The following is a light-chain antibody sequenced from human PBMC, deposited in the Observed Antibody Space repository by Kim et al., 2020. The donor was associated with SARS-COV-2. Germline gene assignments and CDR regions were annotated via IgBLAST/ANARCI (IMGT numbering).Light chain of an antibody. CDR2: GKN. CDR1: SLRNYY. J-gene: IGLJ2*01. Sequence: ALGQTVRITCQGDSLRNYYATWYQQKPGQAPIVVIYGKNNRPSGIPDRFSGSSSGNTASLTITGTQAGDEADYYCNSRDSNDNVVFGGGTKLTVL. CDR3: NSRDSNDNVV. V-gene: IGLV3-19*01.